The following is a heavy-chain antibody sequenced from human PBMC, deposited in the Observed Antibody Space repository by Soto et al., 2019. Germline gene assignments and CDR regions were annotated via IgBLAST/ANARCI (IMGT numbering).Heavy chain of an antibody. V-gene: IGHV1-2*04. CDR2: INPNGGVT. CDR3: ARESGGATATLDYYYFYMDV. Sequence: QVQLVQSGAEVKKPGASVTVSCRSSGDTFNDYYIHWVRQAPGQGLEWMGWINPNGGVTKYAQKFQGWVSMTRDTCIRTVYMQLSRLRSADTAVYYCARESGGATATLDYYYFYMDVWGTGTTVTVSS. CDR1: GDTFNDYY. D-gene: IGHD5-12*01. J-gene: IGHJ6*03.